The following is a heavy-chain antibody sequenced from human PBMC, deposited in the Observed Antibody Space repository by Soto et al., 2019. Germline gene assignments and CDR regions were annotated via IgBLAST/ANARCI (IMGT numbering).Heavy chain of an antibody. CDR2: ISAYNRNT. D-gene: IGHD3-10*01. J-gene: IGHJ6*02. CDR3: ARDQRSKDNPYYSYGMDV. Sequence: ASVKVSCKASGYTFTSHGISWVRQAPGQGLEWMGWISAYNRNTNYAQKFQGRVTMTTDTSTSTAYMDLRSLRFDDTAVYYCARDQRSKDNPYYSYGMDVWGQGTTVTVSS. CDR1: GYTFTSHG. V-gene: IGHV1-18*04.